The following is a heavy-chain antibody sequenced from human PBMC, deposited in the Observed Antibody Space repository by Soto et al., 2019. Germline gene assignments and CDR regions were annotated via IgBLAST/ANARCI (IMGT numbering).Heavy chain of an antibody. J-gene: IGHJ5*02. CDR2: INHSGST. V-gene: IGHV4-34*01. CDR3: ARGGPLRYFDWLPNNWFDP. CDR1: GGSFSGYY. Sequence: SETLSLTCAVYGGSFSGYYWSWIRQPPGKGQEWIGEINHSGSTNYNPSLKSRITISVDTSKNQFSLKLSSVTAADTAVYYCARGGPLRYFDWLPNNWFDPWGQGTLVTVSS. D-gene: IGHD3-9*01.